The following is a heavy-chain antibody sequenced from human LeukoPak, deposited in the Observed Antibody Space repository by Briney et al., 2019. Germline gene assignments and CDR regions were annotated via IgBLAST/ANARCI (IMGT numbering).Heavy chain of an antibody. CDR2: ISAYNGNT. V-gene: IGHV1-18*01. D-gene: IGHD3-22*01. Sequence: ASVKVSCKASGGTFSSYAISWVRQAPGQGLEWMGWISAYNGNTNYAQKLQGRVTMTTDTSTSTAYMELRSLRSDDTAVYYCAREWRYYDSSGYYYLFDYWGQGTLVTVSS. CDR1: GGTFSSYA. CDR3: AREWRYYDSSGYYYLFDY. J-gene: IGHJ4*02.